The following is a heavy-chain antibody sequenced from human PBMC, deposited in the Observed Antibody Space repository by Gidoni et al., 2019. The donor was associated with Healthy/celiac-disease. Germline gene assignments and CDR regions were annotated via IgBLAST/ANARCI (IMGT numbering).Heavy chain of an antibody. CDR3: ASAPMVGEGDY. J-gene: IGHJ4*02. Sequence: QGQLVAPGGAVVQPGRSLRLSLAAPGFTFSRYAMHWVRQAPGKGLEWVAVRSYDGSNKYYADSVKGRFTISRDNSKNTLYLQMNSLRAEDTAVYYCASAPMVGEGDYWGQGTLVTVSS. D-gene: IGHD1-26*01. CDR1: GFTFSRYA. CDR2: RSYDGSNK. V-gene: IGHV3-30-3*01.